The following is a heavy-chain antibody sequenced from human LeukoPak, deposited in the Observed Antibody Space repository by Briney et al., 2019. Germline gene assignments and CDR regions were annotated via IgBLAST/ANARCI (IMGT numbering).Heavy chain of an antibody. D-gene: IGHD3-3*01. CDR3: ARDVDHDFWSGYDY. CDR2: ISYDGSNK. CDR1: GFTFSSYA. V-gene: IGHV3-30*04. J-gene: IGHJ4*02. Sequence: GGSLRLSCAASGFTFSSYAMPWVRQAPGKGLRRVAVISYDGSNKYYADCVKGRFTISRDNSKNTLYLQMNSLRAEDTAVYYCARDVDHDFWSGYDYWGQGTLVTVSS.